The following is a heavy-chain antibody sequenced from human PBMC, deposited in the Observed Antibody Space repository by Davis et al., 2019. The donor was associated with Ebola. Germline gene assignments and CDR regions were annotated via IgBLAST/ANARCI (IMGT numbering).Heavy chain of an antibody. CDR1: GFTFSSYS. D-gene: IGHD3-10*01. CDR3: TTVILLWFGEFTESDY. V-gene: IGHV3-15*01. Sequence: GGSLRLSCAASGFTFSSYSMNWVRQAPGKGLEWVGRIKSKTDGGTTDYAAPVKGRFTISRDDSKNTLYLQMNSLKTEDTAVYYCTTVILLWFGEFTESDYWGQGTLVTVSS. J-gene: IGHJ4*02. CDR2: IKSKTDGGTT.